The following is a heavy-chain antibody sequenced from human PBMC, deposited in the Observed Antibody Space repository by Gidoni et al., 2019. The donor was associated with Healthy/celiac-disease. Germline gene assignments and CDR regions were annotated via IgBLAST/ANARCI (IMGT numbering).Heavy chain of an antibody. V-gene: IGHV1-2*02. D-gene: IGHD3-22*01. CDR1: GYTFTGYY. J-gene: IGHJ4*02. CDR2: INPNSGGT. CDR3: ARDLRLITMIVVVEYYFDY. Sequence: QVQLVQSGAEVKKPGASVKVSCKASGYTFTGYYMHWVRQAPGQGLEWMGWINPNSGGTNYAQKFQGRVTMTRDTSISTAYMELSRLRSDDTAVYYCARDLRLITMIVVVEYYFDYWGQGTLVTVSS.